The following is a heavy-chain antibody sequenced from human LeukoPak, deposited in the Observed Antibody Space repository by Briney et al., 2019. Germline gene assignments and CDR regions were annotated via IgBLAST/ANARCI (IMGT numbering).Heavy chain of an antibody. CDR1: GYTFTSYD. Sequence: ASVKVSCKASGYTFTSYDINWVRQATGQGLEWMGWMNPNSGNTGYAQKFQGRVTITTDESASTAYMELSSLRSDDTAIYYCSIYYTENLRPFDFWGQGTLVTVSS. CDR3: SIYYTENLRPFDF. D-gene: IGHD1-26*01. J-gene: IGHJ4*02. CDR2: MNPNSGNT. V-gene: IGHV1-8*03.